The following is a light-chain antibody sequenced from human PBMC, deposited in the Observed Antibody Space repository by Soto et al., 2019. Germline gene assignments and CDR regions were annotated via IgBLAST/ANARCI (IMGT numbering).Light chain of an antibody. CDR1: QTVRNNY. Sequence: EFVMTQSPGTLYLSPGEIATLSCRASQTVRNNYLAWYQQKPGQAPRLLIYDASSRATGIPDRFSGGGSGTDFTLTISRLEPEDFAVYYCQQFSSYPLTFGGGTKVDIK. CDR2: DAS. CDR3: QQFSSYPLT. V-gene: IGKV3-20*01. J-gene: IGKJ4*01.